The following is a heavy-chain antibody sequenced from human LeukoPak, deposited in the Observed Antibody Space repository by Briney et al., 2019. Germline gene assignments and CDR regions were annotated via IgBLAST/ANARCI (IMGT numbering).Heavy chain of an antibody. J-gene: IGHJ6*02. CDR3: TRDLAEVPGPRMDG. V-gene: IGHV3-7*03. D-gene: IGHD3-3*02. Sequence: PGGSLRLSCAASGFSFSSYYMSWVRQAPGKGLEWVALINPDGGERYYVDSVKGRFTISRDNAKNSLYLQMDSLRDDDTARYFCTRDLAEVPGPRMDGWGQGTTVTVSS. CDR2: INPDGGER. CDR1: GFSFSSYY.